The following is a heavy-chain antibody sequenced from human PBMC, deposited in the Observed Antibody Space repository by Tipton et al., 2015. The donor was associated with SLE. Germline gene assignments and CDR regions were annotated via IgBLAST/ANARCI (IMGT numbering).Heavy chain of an antibody. V-gene: IGHV4-34*01. CDR1: DASISGHY. Sequence: TLSLTCTVSDASISGHYWSWIRQPPGKGLEWIGEINHSGSTNYDPSLKSRVTISVDTSKNQFSLKLSSVTAADTAVYYCARGREPALGWFDPWGQGTLVTVSS. J-gene: IGHJ5*02. CDR3: ARGREPALGWFDP. CDR2: INHSGST. D-gene: IGHD3-10*01.